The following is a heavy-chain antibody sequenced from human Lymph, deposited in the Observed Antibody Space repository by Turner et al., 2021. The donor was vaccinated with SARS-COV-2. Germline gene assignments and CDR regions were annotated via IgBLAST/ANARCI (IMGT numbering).Heavy chain of an antibody. D-gene: IGHD3-3*01. Sequence: QVQLVGSGGGVVQPGRSLRLSWEASGFTFSSYGMHWVRQAPGKGLEWVAVISYDGSNKYYADSVKGRFTISRDNTKKTLYLQMNSLRAEDTAVYYCAKVRSIFGVVIGGMDVWGQGTTVTVSS. CDR2: ISYDGSNK. J-gene: IGHJ6*02. CDR3: AKVRSIFGVVIGGMDV. V-gene: IGHV3-30*18. CDR1: GFTFSSYG.